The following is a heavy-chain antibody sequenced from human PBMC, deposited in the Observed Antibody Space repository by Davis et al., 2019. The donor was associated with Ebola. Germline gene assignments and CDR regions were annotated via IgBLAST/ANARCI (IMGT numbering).Heavy chain of an antibody. CDR1: GFTFSSYS. CDR3: VRDPALVVTGGGWFFGL. J-gene: IGHJ2*01. D-gene: IGHD2-21*02. CDR2: ISARSSYI. V-gene: IGHV3-21*01. Sequence: GGSLRLSCEASGFTFSSYSMNWVRQAPGKGLEWLSGISARSSYIYHTDSVKGRFTISRDNAKNSLYLHMSSLRAEDTAVYYCVRDPALVVTGGGWFFGLWGRGTLVTVSS.